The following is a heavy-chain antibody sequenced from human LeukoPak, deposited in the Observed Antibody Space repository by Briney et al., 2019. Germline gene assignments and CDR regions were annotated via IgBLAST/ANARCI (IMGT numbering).Heavy chain of an antibody. Sequence: SETLSLTCTVSGGSISSSSYYWGWIRQPPGTGLEWIGSIYYSGSTYYNPSLKSRVTISVDTSKNQFSLKLSSVTAADTAVYYCARTMIVVVTHPNDAFDIWGQGTMVTVSS. V-gene: IGHV4-39*07. CDR3: ARTMIVVVTHPNDAFDI. CDR2: IYYSGST. J-gene: IGHJ3*02. D-gene: IGHD3-22*01. CDR1: GGSISSSSYY.